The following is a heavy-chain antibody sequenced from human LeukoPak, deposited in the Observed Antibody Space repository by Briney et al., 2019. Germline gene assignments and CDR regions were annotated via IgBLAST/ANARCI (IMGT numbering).Heavy chain of an antibody. CDR3: ARDGGSGSFYNWFDP. Sequence: TGGSLRLSCAASGFSFSTYAMSWVRQAPGKGLEWVSGVNGNGGSTSYADSVKGRFTISRDNAKNSLYLQMNSLRAEDTAVYYCARDGGSGSFYNWFDPWGQGTLVTVSS. CDR1: GFSFSTYA. D-gene: IGHD1-26*01. CDR2: VNGNGGST. J-gene: IGHJ5*02. V-gene: IGHV3-23*01.